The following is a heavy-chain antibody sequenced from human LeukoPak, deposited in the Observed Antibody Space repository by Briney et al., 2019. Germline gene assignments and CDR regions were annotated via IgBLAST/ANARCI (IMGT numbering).Heavy chain of an antibody. CDR2: FDSEDGET. J-gene: IGHJ4*02. V-gene: IGHV1-24*01. D-gene: IGHD3-9*01. CDR1: GYTLTELS. Sequence: PSVKVSCKVSGYTLTELSMHWVRQAPGNGREWMGGFDSEDGETIYAHKFQGRVTMNEDKSTDTAYMELSSLRYEDTAVYYCATYSKLYESGRLVFGHWGQGTLVTVSS. CDR3: ATYSKLYESGRLVFGH.